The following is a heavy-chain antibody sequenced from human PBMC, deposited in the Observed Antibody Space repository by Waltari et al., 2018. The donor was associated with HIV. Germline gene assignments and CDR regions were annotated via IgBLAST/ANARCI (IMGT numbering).Heavy chain of an antibody. D-gene: IGHD5-18*01. CDR3: ARGDTAMSVDY. CDR1: GGSISSGSYY. Sequence: QVQLQESGPGLVKPSQTLSLTCTVSGGSISSGSYYWSWIRQPAGKGLAWIGRIYTRGSTNYNPSLKSRVTISVDTSKNQFSLKLSSVTAADTAVYYCARGDTAMSVDYWGQGTLVTVSS. J-gene: IGHJ4*02. V-gene: IGHV4-61*02. CDR2: IYTRGST.